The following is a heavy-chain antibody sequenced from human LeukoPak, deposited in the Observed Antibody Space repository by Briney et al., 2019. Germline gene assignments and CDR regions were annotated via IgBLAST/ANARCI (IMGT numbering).Heavy chain of an antibody. CDR1: GFTFSSYS. D-gene: IGHD2-15*01. CDR2: ISSSSSYI. CDR3: ARDADIVVVVAAMDYYMDV. J-gene: IGHJ6*03. V-gene: IGHV3-21*01. Sequence: GGSLRLSCAASGFTFSSYSMNWVRQAPGKGLEWVSSISSSSSYIYYADSVKGRFTISRDNAKNSLYLQMNSLRAEDTAVYYCARDADIVVVVAAMDYYMDVWGKGTTVTVSS.